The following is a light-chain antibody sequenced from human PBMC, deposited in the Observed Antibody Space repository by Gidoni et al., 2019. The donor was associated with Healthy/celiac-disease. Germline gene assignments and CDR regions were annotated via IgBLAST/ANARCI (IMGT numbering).Light chain of an antibody. Sequence: DIVMTHFPLSLPVTPGEPASISCRSSQSLLHSNGYNYLDWYLQKPGQSPQLLIYLGSNRASGVPDRLSGSGSGTDFTLKISKVKAEDVGVYYCMQALQTPRTFGPGTKVDIK. CDR1: QSLLHSNGYNY. V-gene: IGKV2-28*01. CDR2: LGS. CDR3: MQALQTPRT. J-gene: IGKJ3*01.